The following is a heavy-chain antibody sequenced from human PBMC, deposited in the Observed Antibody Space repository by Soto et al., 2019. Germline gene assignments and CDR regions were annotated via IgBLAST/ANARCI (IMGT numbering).Heavy chain of an antibody. J-gene: IGHJ4*02. CDR2: INHSGST. Sequence: SETLSLTCAVYGGSFSGYYWSWIRQPPGKGLEWIGEINHSGSTNYNPSLKSRVTISVDTSKNQFSLKLSSVTAADTAVYYCARTGYTWSYYYDSSGYYAYWGQGTLVPVSS. CDR1: GGSFSGYY. D-gene: IGHD3-22*01. V-gene: IGHV4-34*01. CDR3: ARTGYTWSYYYDSSGYYAY.